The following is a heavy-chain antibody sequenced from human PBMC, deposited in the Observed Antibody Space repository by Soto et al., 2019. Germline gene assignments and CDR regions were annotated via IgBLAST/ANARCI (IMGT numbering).Heavy chain of an antibody. D-gene: IGHD2-15*01. J-gene: IGHJ3*02. V-gene: IGHV3-15*01. CDR3: TTETYCSGGSCYLGAFDI. CDR1: GFTFSNAW. CDR2: IKSKTDGGTT. Sequence: GGSLRLSCAASGFTFSNAWMSWVRQAPGKGLEWVGHIKSKTDGGTTDYAAPVKGRFTISRDDSKNTLYLQMNSLKTEDTAVYYCTTETYCSGGSCYLGAFDIWGQGTMVTVSS.